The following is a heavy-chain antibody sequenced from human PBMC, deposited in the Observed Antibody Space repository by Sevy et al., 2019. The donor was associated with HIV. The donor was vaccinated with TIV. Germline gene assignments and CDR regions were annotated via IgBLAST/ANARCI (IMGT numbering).Heavy chain of an antibody. J-gene: IGHJ4*02. CDR2: INPGGGST. Sequence: ASVKVSCKASGYTFTSYYMHWVRQAPGQGLEWMGIINPGGGSTGYAQKFQGRVTMTRDTSPSTVYMGLSSLRSEDTAGYYCARDSDNYDILTGYYPFDYWGQGTLVTVSS. V-gene: IGHV1-46*03. D-gene: IGHD3-9*01. CDR3: ARDSDNYDILTGYYPFDY. CDR1: GYTFTSYY.